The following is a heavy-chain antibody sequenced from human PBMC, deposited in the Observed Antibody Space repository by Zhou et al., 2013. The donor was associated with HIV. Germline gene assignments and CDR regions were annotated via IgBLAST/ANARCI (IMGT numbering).Heavy chain of an antibody. CDR2: IIPIFGTA. CDR1: GGTFSSYA. CDR3: ARQEDIVVVPAAFSAVGWFDP. V-gene: IGHV1-69*05. J-gene: IGHJ5*02. Sequence: QVQLVQSGAEVKKPGSSVKVSCKASGGTFSSYAISWVRQAPGQGLEWMGGIIPIFGTANYAQKFQGRVTITTDESTSTAYMELSSLRSEDTAVYYCARQEDIVVVPAAFSAVGWFDPGAREPWSPSPQ. D-gene: IGHD2-2*01.